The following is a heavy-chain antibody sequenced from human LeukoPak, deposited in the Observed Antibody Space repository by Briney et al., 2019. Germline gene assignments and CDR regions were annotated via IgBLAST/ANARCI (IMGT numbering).Heavy chain of an antibody. CDR3: ARRGSSSGWYYESYYFDY. CDR2: IYYSGST. Sequence: SETLSLTCTVSGGSISSYYWSWIRQPPGKGLEWIGYIYYSGSTNYNPSLKSRVTISVDTSKNQFSLKLSSVTAADTAVYYCARRGSSSGWYYESYYFDYCGQGTLVTVSS. V-gene: IGHV4-59*08. D-gene: IGHD6-19*01. J-gene: IGHJ4*02. CDR1: GGSISSYY.